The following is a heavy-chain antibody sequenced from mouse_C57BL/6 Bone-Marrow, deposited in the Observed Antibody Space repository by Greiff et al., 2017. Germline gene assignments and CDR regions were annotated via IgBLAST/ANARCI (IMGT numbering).Heavy chain of an antibody. D-gene: IGHD3-2*02. J-gene: IGHJ2*01. CDR1: GYTFTSYW. Sequence: VQLQQPGAELVMPGASVKLSCKASGYTFTSYWMHWVKQRPGQGLEWIGEIDPSDSYTNYNQKVKGKSTLTVDKSSSTAYMQLSSLTSEDSAVYYCARGTAHVSFDYWGQGTPLTVSS. CDR2: IDPSDSYT. CDR3: ARGTAHVSFDY. V-gene: IGHV1-69*01.